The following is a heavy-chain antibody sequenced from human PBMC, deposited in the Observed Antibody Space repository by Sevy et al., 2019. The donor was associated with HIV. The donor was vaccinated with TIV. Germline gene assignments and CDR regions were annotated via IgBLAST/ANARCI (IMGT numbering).Heavy chain of an antibody. CDR2: INPNSGDT. D-gene: IGHD3-3*01. Sequence: ASVKVSWKASGYTFTAYYIHWVRQAPGQGLEYMGWINPNSGDTNYAQNFQGRVTMTSDTSISTVYMDLNRLRSDDTAVYYCARVPTIFTEVNWFDPWGQGTLVTVSS. V-gene: IGHV1-2*02. J-gene: IGHJ5*02. CDR1: GYTFTAYY. CDR3: ARVPTIFTEVNWFDP.